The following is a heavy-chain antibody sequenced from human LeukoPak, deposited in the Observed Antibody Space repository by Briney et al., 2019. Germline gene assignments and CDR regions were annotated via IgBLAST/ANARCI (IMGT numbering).Heavy chain of an antibody. D-gene: IGHD5-18*01. J-gene: IGHJ4*02. CDR1: GGSFSGYY. V-gene: IGHV4-34*01. Sequence: SETLSLTCAVYGGSFSGYYWSWIRQPPGKGLEWIGETNHSGSTNYNPSLKSRVTISVDTSKNQFSLKLSSVTAADTAVYYCARGTAMVPFDYWGQGTLVTVSS. CDR3: ARGTAMVPFDY. CDR2: TNHSGST.